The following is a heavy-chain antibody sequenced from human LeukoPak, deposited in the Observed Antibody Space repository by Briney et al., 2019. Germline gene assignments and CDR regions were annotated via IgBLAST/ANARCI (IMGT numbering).Heavy chain of an antibody. D-gene: IGHD6-13*01. CDR3: ARVRGYSSSWTAGNFDY. J-gene: IGHJ4*02. Sequence: SETLSLTCTVSGGSISSYYWSWIRQPPGKELEWIGYIYTSGSTNYNPSLKSRVTISVDTSKNQFSLKLSSVTAADTAVYYCARVRGYSSSWTAGNFDYWGQGTLVTVSS. CDR2: IYTSGST. CDR1: GGSISSYY. V-gene: IGHV4-4*08.